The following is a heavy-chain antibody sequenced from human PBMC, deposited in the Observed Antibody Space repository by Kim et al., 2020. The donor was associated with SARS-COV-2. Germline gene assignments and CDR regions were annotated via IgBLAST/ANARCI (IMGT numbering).Heavy chain of an antibody. J-gene: IGHJ3*02. Sequence: STYYADSVKGRFTISRHNSKNTLYLQMNSLRAEDTAVYYCARDTGGGFDIWGQGTMVTVSS. CDR3: ARDTGGGFDI. CDR2: ST. V-gene: IGHV3-53*04.